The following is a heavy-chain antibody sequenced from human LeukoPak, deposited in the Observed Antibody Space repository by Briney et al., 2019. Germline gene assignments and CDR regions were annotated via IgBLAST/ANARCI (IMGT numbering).Heavy chain of an antibody. D-gene: IGHD3-16*01. Sequence: PGGSLRLSCAASGFTFSTYGMHWVRQAPGKGLEWVAVISYDGTTKYYGDSVKGRFTISRDNSKNTLYLQMNSLRAEDTAVYYCAKDYMIHYFDYWGQGTLVTVSS. J-gene: IGHJ4*02. CDR2: ISYDGTTK. CDR3: AKDYMIHYFDY. V-gene: IGHV3-30*18. CDR1: GFTFSTYG.